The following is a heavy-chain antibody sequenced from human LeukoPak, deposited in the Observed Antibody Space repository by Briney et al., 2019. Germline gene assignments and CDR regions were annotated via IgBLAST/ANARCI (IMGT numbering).Heavy chain of an antibody. J-gene: IGHJ4*02. CDR3: ARGQVVYSSSDPIFDY. CDR2: INPSGGRT. CDR1: GYTFTSYY. D-gene: IGHD6-13*01. Sequence: ASVKVSRKASGYTFTSYYMHWVRQAPGQGLEWMGIINPSGGRTSYAQKFQGRVTMTRDTSTSTVYMELSSLRSEDTAVYYCARGQVVYSSSDPIFDYWGQGTLVTVSS. V-gene: IGHV1-46*01.